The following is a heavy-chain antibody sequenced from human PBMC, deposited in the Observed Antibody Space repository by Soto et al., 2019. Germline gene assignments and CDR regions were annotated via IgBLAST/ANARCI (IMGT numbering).Heavy chain of an antibody. CDR3: ARDARWFGESPYYYYGMDV. D-gene: IGHD3-10*01. J-gene: IGHJ6*02. CDR1: GYTFTGYY. CDR2: INPNSGGT. Sequence: ASVMVSCKASGYTFTGYYMHWVRQAPGQGLEWMGWINPNSGGTNYAQKFQGWVTMTRDTSISTAYMELSRLRSDDTAVYHCARDARWFGESPYYYYGMDVWGQGTTVTVSS. V-gene: IGHV1-2*04.